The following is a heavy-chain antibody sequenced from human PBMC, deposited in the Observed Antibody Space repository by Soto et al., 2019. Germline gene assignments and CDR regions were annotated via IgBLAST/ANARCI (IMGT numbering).Heavy chain of an antibody. J-gene: IGHJ3*01. CDR2: ISAHTGSS. D-gene: IGHD3-22*01. CDR1: GYTFTSSG. V-gene: IGHV1-18*01. Sequence: QVQLVQSGAEVKKPGASVKVSCKASGYTFTSSGMSWVRQAPGQGLERMGWISAHTGSSEYAQRFQGRVTMTTDRSTSTAYMERRSLRSDDTAVYYCARAFFYQGSDSRGYSFDAFDFWGPGTLVTVSS. CDR3: ARAFFYQGSDSRGYSFDAFDF.